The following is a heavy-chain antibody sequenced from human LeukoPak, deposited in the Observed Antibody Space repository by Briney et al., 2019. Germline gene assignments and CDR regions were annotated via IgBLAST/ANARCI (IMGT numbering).Heavy chain of an antibody. D-gene: IGHD6-19*01. J-gene: IGHJ4*02. CDR1: GFTFSSYW. CDR3: ARVSRGWLGSLNFDY. CDR2: IKQDGSEK. Sequence: PGGSLRLSCAASGFTFSSYWMSWVRQAPGKGLEWVANIKQDGSEKYYVDSVKGRFTISRDNAKNSLYLQMNSLRAEDTAVYYCARVSRGWLGSLNFDYWGQGTLVTVSS. V-gene: IGHV3-7*01.